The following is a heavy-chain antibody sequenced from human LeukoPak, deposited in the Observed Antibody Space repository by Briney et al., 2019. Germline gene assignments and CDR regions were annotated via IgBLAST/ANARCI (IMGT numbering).Heavy chain of an antibody. CDR3: ARGGYSSSSRSSDPGY. D-gene: IGHD6-13*01. CDR1: GYTFTGYY. V-gene: IGHV1-2*02. Sequence: ASVKVSCKASGYTFTGYYMHWVRQAPGQGLEWMGWINPNSGGTNYAQKFQGRVTMTRDTSISTAYMELSRLRSDDTAVYYCARGGYSSSSRSSDPGYWGQGTLVTVSS. CDR2: INPNSGGT. J-gene: IGHJ4*02.